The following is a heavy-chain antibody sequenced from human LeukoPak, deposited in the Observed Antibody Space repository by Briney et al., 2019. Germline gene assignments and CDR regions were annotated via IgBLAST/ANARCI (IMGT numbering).Heavy chain of an antibody. CDR3: ARDSAPFQLPHDY. Sequence: GGSLRLSCAASGFTFSSYSMNWVRQAPGKGLEWVSSISSSSSYIYYADSVKGRFTISRDNAKNSLYLQMNSLRAEDTAVYYCARDSAPFQLPHDYWGQGTLVTVSS. J-gene: IGHJ4*02. CDR2: ISSSSSYI. D-gene: IGHD1-26*01. V-gene: IGHV3-21*01. CDR1: GFTFSSYS.